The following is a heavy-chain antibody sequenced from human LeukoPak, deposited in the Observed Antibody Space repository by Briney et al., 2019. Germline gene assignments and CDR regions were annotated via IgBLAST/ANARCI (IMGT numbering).Heavy chain of an antibody. D-gene: IGHD3-22*01. J-gene: IGHJ4*02. V-gene: IGHV4-34*01. CDR2: INHSGNT. Sequence: SETLSLTCAVYGGSFSGYYWRWIRQPPGKGLEWVGEINHSGNTNYNPSLKSRFTISVDTSKNQFSLKMNSVTAEDTAVYYCARGITTPNNSSGYYDYWGQGTLVTVSS. CDR1: GGSFSGYY. CDR3: ARGITTPNNSSGYYDY.